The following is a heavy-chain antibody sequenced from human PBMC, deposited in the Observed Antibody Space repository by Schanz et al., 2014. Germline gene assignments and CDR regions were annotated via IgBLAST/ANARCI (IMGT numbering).Heavy chain of an antibody. V-gene: IGHV3-23*04. J-gene: IGHJ4*02. CDR2: ISGRDGST. Sequence: EVQLVESGGGLVKPGGSLRLSCGVSGFTFSSYAMTWVRQAPGMGLEWVSAISGRDGSTYYADSVRGRFTISRDNSKNTLYLQMNSLRAEDTAVYYCANNWNLDYWGQGTLVTVSS. CDR1: GFTFSSYA. CDR3: ANNWNLDY. D-gene: IGHD1-20*01.